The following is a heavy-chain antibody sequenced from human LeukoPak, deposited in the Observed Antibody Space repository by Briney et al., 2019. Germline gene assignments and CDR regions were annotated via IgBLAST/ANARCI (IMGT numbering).Heavy chain of an antibody. V-gene: IGHV4-34*01. CDR1: GGSFSGYY. D-gene: IGHD3-22*01. Sequence: ETLSLTCAVDGGSFSGYYWSWIRQPPGKGLEWIGEINLLLSTNYNPSLKSRVTISADTSKNQLSPKLSSVTAADTAVYYCATSGNYYDSSGYYSSINWFDPWGQGTLVSLSS. CDR3: ATSGNYYDSSGYYSSINWFDP. CDR2: INLLLST. J-gene: IGHJ5*02.